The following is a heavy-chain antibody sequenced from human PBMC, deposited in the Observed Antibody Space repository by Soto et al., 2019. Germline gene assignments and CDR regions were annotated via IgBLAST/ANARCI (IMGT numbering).Heavy chain of an antibody. V-gene: IGHV4-34*01. D-gene: IGHD1-26*01. CDR2: INHSGST. J-gene: IGHJ6*01. CDR3: ARGSQGSGSTSTYYYYYYGMDV. CDR1: VGSFSVYY. Sequence: SETLSVTCAFYVGSFSVYYWSWIRQPPGKGLNWIGEINHSGSTNYNPSLKSRVTISVDTSKNQFSLKLSSVTAADTAVYYCARGSQGSGSTSTYYYYYYGMDVWGQGTTVTVSS.